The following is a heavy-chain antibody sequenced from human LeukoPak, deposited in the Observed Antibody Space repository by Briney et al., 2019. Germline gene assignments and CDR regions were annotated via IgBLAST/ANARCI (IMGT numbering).Heavy chain of an antibody. CDR3: AKAAGRRAHYYYYMDV. J-gene: IGHJ6*03. CDR1: GFTFSSYA. Sequence: GGSLRLSCAASGFTFSSYAMSWVRQAPGKGLEWVSAISGSGGSTYYADSVKGRSTISRDNSKNTLYLQMNSLRAEDTAVYYCAKAAGRRAHYYYYMDVWGKGTTVTVSS. CDR2: ISGSGGST. V-gene: IGHV3-23*01. D-gene: IGHD6-25*01.